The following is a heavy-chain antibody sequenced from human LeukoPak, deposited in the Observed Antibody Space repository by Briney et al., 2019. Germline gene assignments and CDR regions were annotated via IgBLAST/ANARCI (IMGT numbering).Heavy chain of an antibody. V-gene: IGHV3-7*01. CDR3: ARDWSFTEYYYDSSGYYDYYGMDV. J-gene: IGHJ6*02. CDR1: GFTFSNAW. D-gene: IGHD3-22*01. CDR2: IKQDGSEK. Sequence: GGSLRLSCAASGFTFSNAWMSWVRQAPGKGLEWVANIKQDGSEKYYVDSVKGRFTISRDNAKNSLYLQMNSLRAEDTAVYYCARDWSFTEYYYDSSGYYDYYGMDVWGQGTTVTVSS.